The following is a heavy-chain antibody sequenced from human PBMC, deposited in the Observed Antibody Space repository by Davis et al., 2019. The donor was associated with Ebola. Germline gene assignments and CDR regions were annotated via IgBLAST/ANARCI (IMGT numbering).Heavy chain of an antibody. CDR1: GGTFSSYA. D-gene: IGHD3-22*01. Sequence: SVKVSCKASGGTFSSYAISWVRQAPGQGLEWMGGIIPIFGTANYAQKFQGRVTITADESTSTAYMELSSLRSEDTAVYYCARAVYYDSSGYYGRGAFDIWGQGTMVTVSS. CDR3: ARAVYYDSSGYYGRGAFDI. CDR2: IIPIFGTA. J-gene: IGHJ3*02. V-gene: IGHV1-69*13.